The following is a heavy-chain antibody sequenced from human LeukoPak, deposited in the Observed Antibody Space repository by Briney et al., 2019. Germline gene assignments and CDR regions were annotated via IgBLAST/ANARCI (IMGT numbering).Heavy chain of an antibody. J-gene: IGHJ1*01. Sequence: KPSETLSLTCAVYGGSFSGYYWSWIRQPPGKGLEWIGEINHSGSTNYNPSLKSRVTKSVDTSKNQFSLKLSSVTAADTAVYYCARAPGYRKYFQHWGQGTLVTVSS. V-gene: IGHV4-34*01. CDR1: GGSFSGYY. CDR3: ARAPGYRKYFQH. CDR2: INHSGST. D-gene: IGHD3-16*02.